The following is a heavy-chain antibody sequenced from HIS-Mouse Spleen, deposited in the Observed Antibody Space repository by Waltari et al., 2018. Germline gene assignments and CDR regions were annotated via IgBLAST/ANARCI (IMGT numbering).Heavy chain of an antibody. Sequence: QVQLQESGPGLVKPSETLSLTCTVSGGSISSYSWSWFRQPPGKGLEWIGYYSGSTNYNPSLKSRVTISVDTSKNQFSLKLSSVTAADTAVYYCARASRDLLLPRYFDLWGRGTLVTVSS. CDR2: YYSGST. J-gene: IGHJ2*01. V-gene: IGHV4-59*01. CDR3: ARASRDLLLPRYFDL. CDR1: GGSISSYS.